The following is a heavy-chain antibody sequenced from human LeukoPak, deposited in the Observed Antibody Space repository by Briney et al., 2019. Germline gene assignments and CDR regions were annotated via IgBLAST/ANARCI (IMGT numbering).Heavy chain of an antibody. CDR2: IYYSGST. J-gene: IGHJ2*01. V-gene: IGHV4-30-4*01. CDR1: GGSISSGDYY. D-gene: IGHD2-2*01. CDR3: ARGLVEVVGGYFDL. Sequence: SETLSLTGTVSGGSISSGDYYWSWIRQPPGKGLEWIGYIYYSGSTYYNPSLKSRVTISVDTSKNQFSLKLSSVTAADTAVYYCARGLVEVVGGYFDLWGRGTLVTVSS.